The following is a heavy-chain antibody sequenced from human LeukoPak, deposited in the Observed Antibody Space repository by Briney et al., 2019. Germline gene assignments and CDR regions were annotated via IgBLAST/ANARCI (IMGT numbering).Heavy chain of an antibody. D-gene: IGHD3-10*01. CDR2: IIPIFGTA. J-gene: IGHJ6*02. Sequence: SVKVSCKASGGTFSSYAISWVRQAPGQGPEWMGGIIPIFGTANYAQKFQGRVTITADESTSTAYMELSSLRSEDTAVYYCARDEADGSVNYYYYYGMDVWGQGTTVTVSS. CDR1: GGTFSSYA. CDR3: ARDEADGSVNYYYYYGMDV. V-gene: IGHV1-69*13.